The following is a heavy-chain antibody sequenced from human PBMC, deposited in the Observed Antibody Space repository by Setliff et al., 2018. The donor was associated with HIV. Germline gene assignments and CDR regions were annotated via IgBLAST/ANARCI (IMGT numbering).Heavy chain of an antibody. D-gene: IGHD6-13*01. Sequence: GGSLRLSCAVSGFSLTTYSMNWVRQAPGKGLEWVSSISSSSKYIYYADSVKGRFTILRDDAKNLLYLQMNRLRAEDTAVYYCARDLPGMAPWGQGTLVTVSS. CDR1: GFSLTTYS. CDR2: ISSSSKYI. J-gene: IGHJ5*02. V-gene: IGHV3-21*01. CDR3: ARDLPGMAP.